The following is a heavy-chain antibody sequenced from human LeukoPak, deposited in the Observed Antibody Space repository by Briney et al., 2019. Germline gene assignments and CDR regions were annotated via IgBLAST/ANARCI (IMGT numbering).Heavy chain of an antibody. CDR2: VSRSGGTT. CDR1: GFTFSSYA. Sequence: GGSLRLSCAASGFTFSSYAMNWVRQAPGKGLEWLSTVSRSGGTTNYADSVKGRFTISRDNSKNTLYLQMNSLRAGDTAVYYCARDHYVDAFDIWGQGTMVTVSS. J-gene: IGHJ3*02. V-gene: IGHV3-23*01. D-gene: IGHD3-16*01. CDR3: ARDHYVDAFDI.